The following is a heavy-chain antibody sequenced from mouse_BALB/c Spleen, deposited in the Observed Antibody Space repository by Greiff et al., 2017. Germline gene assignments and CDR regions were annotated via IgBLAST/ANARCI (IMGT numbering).Heavy chain of an antibody. D-gene: IGHD2-10*02. J-gene: IGHJ3*01. CDR3: ARGGYGTWFAY. CDR2: ISDGGSYT. V-gene: IGHV5-4*02. Sequence: EVQLVESGGGLVKPGGSLKLSCAASGFTFSDYYMYWVRQTPEKRLEWVATISDGGSYTYYPDSVKGRFTISRDNAKNNLYLQMSSLKSEDTAMYYCARGGYGTWFAYWGQGTLVTVSA. CDR1: GFTFSDYY.